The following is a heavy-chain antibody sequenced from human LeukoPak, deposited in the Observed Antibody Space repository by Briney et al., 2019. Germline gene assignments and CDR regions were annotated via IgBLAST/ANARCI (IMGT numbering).Heavy chain of an antibody. D-gene: IGHD3-10*01. CDR1: GGSIRSYH. CDR3: ARCERFGKLRPVDPDTFDI. J-gene: IGHJ3*02. V-gene: IGHV4-59*01. CDR2: IYDSGST. Sequence: SETLSLTCTVSGGSIRSYHWSWIRQPPGKGLEWVGYIYDSGSTNYNPSPKSRVTISVDTSKNQFSLKLSSVTAADTAVYYCARCERFGKLRPVDPDTFDIWGQGTMVTVS.